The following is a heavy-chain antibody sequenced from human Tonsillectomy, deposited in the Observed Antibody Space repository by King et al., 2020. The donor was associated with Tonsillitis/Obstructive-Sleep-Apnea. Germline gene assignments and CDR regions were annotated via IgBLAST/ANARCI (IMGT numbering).Heavy chain of an antibody. V-gene: IGHV1-18*01. CDR2: ISAYNGNT. CDR1: GYTFTSYG. J-gene: IGHJ4*02. Sequence: QLVQSGAEVKKPGASVKVSCKASGYTFTSYGISWVRQAPGQGLEWMEWISAYNGNTKNAQKLQGRVTMTTDTSTSTAYMELRSLRSDDTAVYYCAIVMSWSGYYYFDYWGQETLVTVSS. CDR3: AIVMSWSGYYYFDY. D-gene: IGHD3-3*01.